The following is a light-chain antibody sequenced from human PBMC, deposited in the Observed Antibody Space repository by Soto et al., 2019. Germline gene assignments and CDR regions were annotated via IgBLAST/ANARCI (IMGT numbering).Light chain of an antibody. V-gene: IGKV3-20*01. J-gene: IGKJ4*01. CDR2: GAS. CDR3: QQYGSSPLT. Sequence: EIVLTQSPGTLSLSPGERAALSCRASQRVSSSYLAWYQQKPGQAPRLLIYGASSRDTGIPDMFSGSGSGTDFTLTISSLEPEDVAVYYCQQYGSSPLTCGGGPTVEIK. CDR1: QRVSSSY.